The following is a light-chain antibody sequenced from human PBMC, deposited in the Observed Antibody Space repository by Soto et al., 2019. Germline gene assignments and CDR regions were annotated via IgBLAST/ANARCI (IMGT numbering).Light chain of an antibody. CDR3: QHDHSYPLT. V-gene: IGKV1-5*03. CDR2: KAS. J-gene: IGKJ4*01. CDR1: QSINSW. Sequence: DIRMTQSPSTLSASVGDRVIITCRASQSINSWLDWYQQKPGKAPELLSYKASSLQSGVPSRFSGSGSGTEFTLNISSLQPYDFATYYCQHDHSYPLTFGGGTKVEIK.